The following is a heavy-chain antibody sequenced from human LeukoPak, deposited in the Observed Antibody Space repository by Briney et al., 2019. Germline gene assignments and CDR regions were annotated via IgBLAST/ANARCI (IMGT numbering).Heavy chain of an antibody. V-gene: IGHV3-33*01. CDR1: GFTFSSYG. Sequence: GGSLRLSCAASGFTFSSYGLHWVRQAPGKGLEWVAVIWYDGSNKYYTDSVKGRFTISRDNSKNTLYLQMNSLRAEDTAVYYCARDGYCSSTSCFDYWGQGTLVTVSS. J-gene: IGHJ4*02. D-gene: IGHD2-2*03. CDR3: ARDGYCSSTSCFDY. CDR2: IWYDGSNK.